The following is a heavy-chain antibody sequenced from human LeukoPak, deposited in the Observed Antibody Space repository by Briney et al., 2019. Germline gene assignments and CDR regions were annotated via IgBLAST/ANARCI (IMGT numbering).Heavy chain of an antibody. J-gene: IGHJ3*02. CDR3: ARGPPNDYGGDDAFDI. Sequence: GSVKVSCKASGYTFTSYYMHWVRQAPGQGLEWMGIINPSGGSTSYAQKFQGRVTMTRDTSTSTVYMELSSLRSEDTAVYYCARGPPNDYGGDDAFDIWGQGTMVTVSS. D-gene: IGHD4-23*01. V-gene: IGHV1-46*01. CDR1: GYTFTSYY. CDR2: INPSGGST.